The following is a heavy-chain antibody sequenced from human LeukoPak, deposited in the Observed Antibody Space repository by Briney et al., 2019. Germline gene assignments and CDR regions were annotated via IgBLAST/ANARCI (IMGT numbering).Heavy chain of an antibody. CDR3: ARGPSLNFDL. V-gene: IGHV4-59*01. J-gene: IGHJ2*01. CDR2: IYYSGST. Sequence: SETLSLTCTVSGGSISSYYWSWIRQPPGKGLEWIGYIYYSGSTNYNPPLKSRVTISVDTSKNQFSLKLSSVTAADTAVYYCARGPSLNFDLWGRGTLVTVSS. CDR1: GGSISSYY.